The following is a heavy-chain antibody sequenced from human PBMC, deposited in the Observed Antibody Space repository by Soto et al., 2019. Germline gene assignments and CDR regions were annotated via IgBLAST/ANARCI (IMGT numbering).Heavy chain of an antibody. CDR1: GVTVSNSA. J-gene: IGHJ4*02. Sequence: QAQLVLSGDEVRKPGSSVKVFCKASGVTVSNSAISWLRQAPGKGLEWMGGIILIFVPAVYARKCRGRVTITADDSTSTAYMELSAVGSQDTALYCCGRVSSWTKVEYWCQGTLVTVSS. CDR2: IILIFVPA. CDR3: GRVSSWTKVEY. D-gene: IGHD2-2*01. V-gene: IGHV1-69*01.